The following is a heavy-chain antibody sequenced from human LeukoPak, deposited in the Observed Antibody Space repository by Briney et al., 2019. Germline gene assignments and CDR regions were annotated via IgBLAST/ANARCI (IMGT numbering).Heavy chain of an antibody. J-gene: IGHJ4*02. CDR2: IRSNGGSQ. Sequence: GGSLRLSCAASGFTFSTYAMSWVRQAPGKGLEWVSAIRSNGGSQYYAESVKGRFTISRDNSKNTLYLQMNRLRAEDKAIYYCAGPRTLTNDFWGQGTLLTVSS. V-gene: IGHV3-23*01. CDR1: GFTFSTYA. CDR3: AGPRTLTNDF.